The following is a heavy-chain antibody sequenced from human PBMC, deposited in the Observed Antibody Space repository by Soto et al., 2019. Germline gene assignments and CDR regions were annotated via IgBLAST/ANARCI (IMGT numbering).Heavy chain of an antibody. CDR2: IKQDGSEK. Sequence: EVQLVESGGGLVQPGGSLGLSCAASGFTFSSYWMSWVRQAPGKELEWVANIKQDGSEKYYVDSVKGRFTISRDNAKNSLYLQMNSLRAEDTAVYYCARDIVVVPAASWVYGPYYYYYYSMDVWGQGTTVTVSS. V-gene: IGHV3-7*01. J-gene: IGHJ6*02. D-gene: IGHD2-2*01. CDR3: ARDIVVVPAASWVYGPYYYYYYSMDV. CDR1: GFTFSSYW.